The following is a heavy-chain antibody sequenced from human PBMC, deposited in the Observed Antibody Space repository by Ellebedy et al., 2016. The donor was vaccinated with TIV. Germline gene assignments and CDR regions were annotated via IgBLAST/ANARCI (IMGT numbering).Heavy chain of an antibody. D-gene: IGHD3-9*01. CDR2: IYYSGST. Sequence: PSETLSLTCTVSGGSISSSSYYWGWIRQPPGTGLEWIGSIYYSGSTYYNPSLKSRVTISVDTSKNQFSLKLSSVTAADTAVYYCARQLLRYVETYYYGMDVWGQGTTVTVSS. CDR1: GGSISSSSYY. CDR3: ARQLLRYVETYYYGMDV. J-gene: IGHJ6*02. V-gene: IGHV4-39*01.